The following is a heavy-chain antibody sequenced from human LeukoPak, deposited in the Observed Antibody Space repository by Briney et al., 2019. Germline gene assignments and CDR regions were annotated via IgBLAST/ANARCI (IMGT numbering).Heavy chain of an antibody. J-gene: IGHJ4*02. CDR1: GFTVSSNY. Sequence: PGGSLRLSCAASGFTVSSNYMSWVRQAPGKGLEWVSVIYSGGSTYYADSVKGRFTISRDNSKNTLYLQMNSLRAEDTAVYYCARRRYYDSSGYYFDYWGQGTLVTVSS. D-gene: IGHD3-22*01. CDR2: IYSGGST. V-gene: IGHV3-66*02. CDR3: ARRRYYDSSGYYFDY.